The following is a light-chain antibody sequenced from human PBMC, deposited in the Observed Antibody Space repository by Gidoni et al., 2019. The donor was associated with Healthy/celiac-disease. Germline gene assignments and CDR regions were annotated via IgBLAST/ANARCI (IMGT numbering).Light chain of an antibody. CDR2: SNN. J-gene: IGLJ3*02. Sequence: QSVLTQPPSASGTPGQRVTIPCSGSSSNIGSKTVNWYQQLPGTAPKLPIYSNNQRPSGVPDRFSGSKSGTSASLAISGLQSEDEADYYCAAWDDSLKTVFGGGTKLTVL. CDR1: SSNIGSKT. V-gene: IGLV1-44*01. CDR3: AAWDDSLKTV.